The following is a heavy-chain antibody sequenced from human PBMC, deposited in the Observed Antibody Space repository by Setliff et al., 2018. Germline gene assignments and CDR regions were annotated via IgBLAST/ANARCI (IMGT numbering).Heavy chain of an antibody. D-gene: IGHD1-26*01. Sequence: GGSLRLSCAASGFTFSTYVMTWVRQAPGKGLEWVSSIHGEGFDTYYADSVKGRFTISRDNSKNTLFLQMNSLRADDTAVYYCLKKIIAGGGPPYDYFDYWGQGTLVTVSS. CDR3: LKKIIAGGGPPYDYFDY. CDR1: GFTFSTYV. J-gene: IGHJ4*02. CDR2: IHGEGFDT. V-gene: IGHV3-23*01.